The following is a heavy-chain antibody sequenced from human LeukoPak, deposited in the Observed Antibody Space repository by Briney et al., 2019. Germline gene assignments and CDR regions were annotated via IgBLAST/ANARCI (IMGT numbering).Heavy chain of an antibody. V-gene: IGHV1-69*01. CDR3: ARQGLAVTTNWFDP. D-gene: IGHD4-11*01. J-gene: IGHJ5*02. Sequence: SVKVSCKASGGTFSSYAISWVRQAPGQGLEWMGGIIPIFGTANYAQKFQGRVTITADESTSTAYMELSRLRSDDTAVYYCARQGLAVTTNWFDPWGQGTLVTVSS. CDR2: IIPIFGTA. CDR1: GGTFSSYA.